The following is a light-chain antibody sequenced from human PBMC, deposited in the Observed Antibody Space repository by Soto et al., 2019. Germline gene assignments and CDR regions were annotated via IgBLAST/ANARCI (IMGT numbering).Light chain of an antibody. CDR1: QSVSSN. V-gene: IGKV3-15*01. CDR2: DAS. Sequence: EIVMTQSPATLSVSPGEGATLSCRASQSVSSNLAWYQLKPGQAPRLLIYDASTRATGIPARFSGSGSGTEFTLTISSLQSEDSAVYYCQQYNNWPRTFGQGTKVEIK. CDR3: QQYNNWPRT. J-gene: IGKJ1*01.